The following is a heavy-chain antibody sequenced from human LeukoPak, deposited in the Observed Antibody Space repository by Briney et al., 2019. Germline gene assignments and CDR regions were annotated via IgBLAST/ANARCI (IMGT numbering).Heavy chain of an antibody. CDR1: GFTFSSYG. D-gene: IGHD6-19*01. CDR3: AKVGWQWNFDY. Sequence: GGSLRLSCAASGFTFSSYGMHWVRQAPGKGLEWVSAISGSGGSTYYADPVKGRFTISRDNSKNTLYLQMNSLRAEDTAVYYCAKVGWQWNFDYWGQGTLVTVSS. V-gene: IGHV3-23*01. CDR2: ISGSGGST. J-gene: IGHJ4*02.